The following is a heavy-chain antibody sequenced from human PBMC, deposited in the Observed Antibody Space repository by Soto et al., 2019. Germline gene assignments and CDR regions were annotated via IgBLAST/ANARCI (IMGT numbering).Heavy chain of an antibody. CDR2: ISSSESTI. CDR1: KFTFSNYN. V-gene: IGHV3-48*02. J-gene: IGHJ4*02. D-gene: IGHD6-19*01. CDR3: ARGDSSGWDFDY. Sequence: EVPLVESGGGLVQPGGSLRLSCAASKFTFSNYNMNWVRQAPGKGLEWVSYISSSESTIYYADSVKDRFVIYRDNAEKSLYLQMNSLRDEDTAVYYCARGDSSGWDFDYWGQGTLVTVSS.